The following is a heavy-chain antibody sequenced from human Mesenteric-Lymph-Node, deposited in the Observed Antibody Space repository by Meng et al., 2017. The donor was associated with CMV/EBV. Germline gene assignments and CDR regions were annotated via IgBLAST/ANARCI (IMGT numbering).Heavy chain of an antibody. D-gene: IGHD1-7*01. J-gene: IGHJ4*02. CDR1: GYTFTGYY. CDR2: MNPNSGDT. CDR3: AREGGGQTGTTYYFDY. V-gene: IGHV1-2*02. Sequence: ASVKVSCKASGYTFTGYYIHWVRQAPGQGLEWMGWMNPNSGDTNYAQKFQGRVTMTRDTSISTAYMELSRLRSDDTAVYYCAREGGGQTGTTYYFDYWGQGTLVTVSS.